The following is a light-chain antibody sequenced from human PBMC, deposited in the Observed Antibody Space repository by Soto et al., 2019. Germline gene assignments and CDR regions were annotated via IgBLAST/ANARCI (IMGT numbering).Light chain of an antibody. CDR1: QSITKR. CDR3: QQLDSFPLT. V-gene: IGKV1-5*01. J-gene: IGKJ5*01. CDR2: AAS. Sequence: DIQMTQSPSTLSASVGDRVTITCRASQSITKRLAWYQQKPGKAPKLLIYAASRLQGGVPLRFSGSGSGTEFTLSISSLQPEDVATYYCQQLDSFPLTFGQGTRLEIK.